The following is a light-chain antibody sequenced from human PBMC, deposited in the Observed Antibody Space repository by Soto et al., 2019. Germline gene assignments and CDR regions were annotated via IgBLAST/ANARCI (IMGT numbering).Light chain of an antibody. CDR1: QDISNY. V-gene: IGKV1-33*01. Sequence: DIQMTQSPSSLSASVGDRVTITCQASQDISNYLNWYQQKPGKAPKLLIYDASNLETGVPSRFGGSGTETNYTFTPSSLQPEDIATYYCQQYDNHPPNIFGQGTRQEIK. J-gene: IGKJ5*01. CDR2: DAS. CDR3: QQYDNHPPNI.